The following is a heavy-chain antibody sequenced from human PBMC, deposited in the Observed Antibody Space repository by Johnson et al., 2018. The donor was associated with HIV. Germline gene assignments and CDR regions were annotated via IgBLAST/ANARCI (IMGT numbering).Heavy chain of an antibody. CDR1: GFTFDDYG. D-gene: IGHD2-21*01. V-gene: IGHV3-64*01. J-gene: IGHJ3*01. CDR3: ARRAYCGGCSYIGFDL. Sequence: VQLVESGGSVVRPGGSLRLSCTTSGFTFDDYGMSWVRQAPGKGLEYVSAISSTGGSTYYANSVKGRFTISRDNSKNSLYLQMSSLQTEDTAVYYCARRAYCGGCSYIGFDLWGQGTKVTVSS. CDR2: ISSTGGST.